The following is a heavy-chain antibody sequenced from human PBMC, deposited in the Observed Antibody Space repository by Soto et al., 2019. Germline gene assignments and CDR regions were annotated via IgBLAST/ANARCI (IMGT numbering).Heavy chain of an antibody. Sequence: SETLSLTCTVSGDSISSSSYYWGWIRQPPGKGLEWIGNINYSGSTYYNPSLQSRVTTSVDTSKNQFSLKLSSVIAADTAVYYCARLHGYCISSSCHGHYAMDVWGQGTTVT. CDR2: INYSGST. D-gene: IGHD2-2*01. V-gene: IGHV4-39*01. CDR1: GDSISSSSYY. J-gene: IGHJ6*02. CDR3: ARLHGYCISSSCHGHYAMDV.